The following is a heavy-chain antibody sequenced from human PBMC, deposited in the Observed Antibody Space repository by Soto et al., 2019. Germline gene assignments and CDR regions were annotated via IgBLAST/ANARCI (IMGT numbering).Heavy chain of an antibody. CDR1: GFTFTTYY. Sequence: QVRLVQSGAEVKKPGASVSISCKTSGFTFTTYYIHWVRQAPGQGLGWMGMIDPSGGSTTYAQKVQGSITMTSDMSTSTVYMELSSLRSEDTAVYYCARVPYDTTGYYAFWGQGTLVTVSS. V-gene: IGHV1-46*01. CDR3: ARVPYDTTGYYAF. D-gene: IGHD3-22*01. CDR2: IDPSGGST. J-gene: IGHJ4*02.